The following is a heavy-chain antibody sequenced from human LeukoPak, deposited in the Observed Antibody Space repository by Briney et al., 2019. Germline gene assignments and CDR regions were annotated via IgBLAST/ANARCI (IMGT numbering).Heavy chain of an antibody. CDR2: ISYDGSNK. Sequence: QPGRSLRLSCAASGFTFSSYAMHWVRQAPGKGREWVAVISYDGSNKYYADSVKGRFTISRDNSKNTLYLQMNSLRAEDAAVYYCARGPPYSGWLDYWGQGTLVIVSS. J-gene: IGHJ4*02. CDR3: ARGPPYSGWLDY. CDR1: GFTFSSYA. D-gene: IGHD5-12*01. V-gene: IGHV3-30*01.